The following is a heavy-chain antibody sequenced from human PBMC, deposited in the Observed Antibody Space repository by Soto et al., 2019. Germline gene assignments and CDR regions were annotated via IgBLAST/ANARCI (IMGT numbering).Heavy chain of an antibody. CDR1: GFTFSNAW. Sequence: EVQLVESGGGLVKPGGSLRLSCAASGFTFSNAWMNWVRQAPGKGLEWVGRIKSKTDGGTTDYAEPVKGRITISRDESQDTLYLQKTSLKTEDTTVYYCTTDIGDNYAFDIWGRGTMVTVSS. D-gene: IGHD1-1*01. CDR3: TTDIGDNYAFDI. J-gene: IGHJ3*02. CDR2: IKSKTDGGTT. V-gene: IGHV3-15*07.